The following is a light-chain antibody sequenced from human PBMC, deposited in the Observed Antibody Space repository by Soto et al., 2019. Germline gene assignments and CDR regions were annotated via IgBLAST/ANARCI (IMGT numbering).Light chain of an antibody. V-gene: IGKV3-20*01. J-gene: IGKJ5*01. CDR3: QQYSSSPIT. CDR1: QSVSSNY. Sequence: EIEMTQSPGTLSLSPGEGATLSCRASQSVSSNYLAWYQQKPGQAPRLLISGASSRATGIPDRFSGSGSGTDFTLTISRLEPEDFALYHCQQYSSSPITFGQGTRLEIK. CDR2: GAS.